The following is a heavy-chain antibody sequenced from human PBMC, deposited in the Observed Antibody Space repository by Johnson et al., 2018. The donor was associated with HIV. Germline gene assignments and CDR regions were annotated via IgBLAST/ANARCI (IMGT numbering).Heavy chain of an antibody. J-gene: IGHJ3*02. Sequence: VQLVESGGGLVQPGGSLRLSCAASGFTFSNYWMNWVRQAPGKGLEWVANIKQDGSDKFYVDSVKGRFTISRDNAKNSLYLQMNSLRAEDTALYYCARDRRVRIVARADSFDIWGQGTMVTVSS. CDR1: GFTFSNYW. V-gene: IGHV3-7*03. D-gene: IGHD6-6*01. CDR2: IKQDGSDK. CDR3: ARDRRVRIVARADSFDI.